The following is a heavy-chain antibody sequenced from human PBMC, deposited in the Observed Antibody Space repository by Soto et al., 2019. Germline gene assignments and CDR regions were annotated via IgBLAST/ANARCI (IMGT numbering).Heavy chain of an antibody. D-gene: IGHD3-9*01. V-gene: IGHV3-30*04. J-gene: IGHJ2*01. CDR3: ARDWLRRDDILTPSWNFNL. Sequence: QEQLVESGGGVVRPGKSIRLSCEASGFNFTYNAMHWVRQAPGKGLEWVAVISFNGRKKFYARSVKGRFTISRDNSKNTLYLQINNLRPGDTAVYYCARDWLRRDDILTPSWNFNLWGQGTLVTAS. CDR2: ISFNGRKK. CDR1: GFNFTYNA.